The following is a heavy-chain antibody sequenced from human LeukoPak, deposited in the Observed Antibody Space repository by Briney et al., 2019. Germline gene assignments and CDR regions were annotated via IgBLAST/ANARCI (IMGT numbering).Heavy chain of an antibody. V-gene: IGHV3-23*01. CDR1: GFTFSSYA. CDR3: ARDRGSGWYEGY. D-gene: IGHD6-19*01. Sequence: GGSLRLSCAASGFTFSSYAMSWVRQAPGKGLEWVSAISGSGGSTYYADSVKGRFTISRDNAKNSLYLQMNSLRAEDTAVYYCARDRGSGWYEGYWGQGTLVTVSS. CDR2: ISGSGGST. J-gene: IGHJ4*02.